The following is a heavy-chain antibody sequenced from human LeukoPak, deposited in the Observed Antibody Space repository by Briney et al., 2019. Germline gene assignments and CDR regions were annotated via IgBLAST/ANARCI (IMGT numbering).Heavy chain of an antibody. Sequence: RGESLKISCKAFGYTFTSYWISWGRQMPGQGLEWMGIIYPGDSDTRYSPSFQGQVTISADKSISTAYLQWSSLKASDTAMYYCARFWGSYSNDYWGQGTLVTVSS. D-gene: IGHD3-16*01. J-gene: IGHJ4*02. CDR2: IYPGDSDT. CDR1: GYTFTSYW. CDR3: ARFWGSYSNDY. V-gene: IGHV5-51*01.